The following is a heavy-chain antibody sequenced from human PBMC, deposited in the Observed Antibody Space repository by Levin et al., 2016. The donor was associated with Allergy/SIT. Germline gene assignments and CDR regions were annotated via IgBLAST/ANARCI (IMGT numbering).Heavy chain of an antibody. CDR2: CHYSGRH. V-gene: IGHV4-59*01. J-gene: IGHJ6*03. CDR3: SRGLSEGGVRLDHMDV. D-gene: IGHD3-10*01. Sequence: LRLSCTVSGGSISSYDWSWIRQPPGKGLEWIGYCHYSGRHNYNPSLKSRVTISMATSKNQLSLELRSVTAADTAVYYCSRGLSEGGVRLDHMDVWGKGTTVIVSS. CDR1: GGSISSYD.